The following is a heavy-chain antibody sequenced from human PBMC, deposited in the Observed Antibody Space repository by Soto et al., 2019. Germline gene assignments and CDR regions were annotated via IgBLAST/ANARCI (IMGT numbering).Heavy chain of an antibody. Sequence: PSETLSLTCTVSGGSISSYYWSWIRQPAGKGLEWIGRIYTSGSTNYNPSLKSRVTISVDTSKNQFSLKLSSVTAADTAVYYCASSHYYDSSGNLDYWGQGTLVTVSS. D-gene: IGHD3-22*01. CDR1: GGSISSYY. CDR2: IYTSGST. V-gene: IGHV4-4*07. J-gene: IGHJ4*02. CDR3: ASSHYYDSSGNLDY.